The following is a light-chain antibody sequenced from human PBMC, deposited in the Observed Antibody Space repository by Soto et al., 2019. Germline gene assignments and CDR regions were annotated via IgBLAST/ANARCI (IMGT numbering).Light chain of an antibody. Sequence: QSVLTQPRSVSGSPGQSVTISCTGTSSDVGGYNYVSWYQQHPGKAPKLMIFDVTQRPSGVPDRFSGSKSGNTASLTISGLQAVDEADYYCCSYEGSSTLKLFGGGTKLTVL. CDR3: CSYEGSSTLKL. V-gene: IGLV2-11*01. J-gene: IGLJ3*02. CDR2: DVT. CDR1: SSDVGGYNY.